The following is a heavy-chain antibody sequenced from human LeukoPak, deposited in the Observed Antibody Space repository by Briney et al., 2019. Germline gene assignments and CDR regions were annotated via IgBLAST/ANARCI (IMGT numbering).Heavy chain of an antibody. Sequence: PGGSLRLSCAGSGFIFNNYAMHWVRQPPGEGLEWVSGISWNSGSIDYADSVKGRFTISRDNAKNSLYLQMNSLRDEGTAVYYCARVAAGYSVNYFDYWGQGTLVTVSS. CDR2: ISWNSGSI. CDR1: GFIFNNYA. D-gene: IGHD4-23*01. J-gene: IGHJ4*02. CDR3: ARVAAGYSVNYFDY. V-gene: IGHV3-9*01.